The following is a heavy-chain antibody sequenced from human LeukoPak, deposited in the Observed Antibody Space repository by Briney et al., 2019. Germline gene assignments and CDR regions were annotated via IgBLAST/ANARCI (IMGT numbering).Heavy chain of an antibody. J-gene: IGHJ6*03. CDR3: ARVVGLTGYSSSWYSGYYYYMDV. V-gene: IGHV1-69*06. Sequence: ASVKVSCKASGGTFSSYAISWVRQAPGQGLEWMGGIIPIFGTTNYTQKFQDRVTITADKSTSTAYMELSSLRSEDTAVYYCARVVGLTGYSSSWYSGYYYYMDVWGKGTTVTVSS. D-gene: IGHD6-13*01. CDR1: GGTFSSYA. CDR2: IIPIFGTT.